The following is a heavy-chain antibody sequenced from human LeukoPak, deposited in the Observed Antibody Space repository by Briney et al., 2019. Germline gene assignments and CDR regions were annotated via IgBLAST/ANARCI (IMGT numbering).Heavy chain of an antibody. V-gene: IGHV4-59*01. CDR3: ARDRGIAVAGTGWFDP. Sequence: PSETLSLTCTVSGGSISSYYWSWIRQPPGKGLEWIGYIYYSGSTNYNPSLKSRVTISVDTSKNQFSLKLSSVTAADTAVYYCARDRGIAVAGTGWFDPWGQGTLVTVSS. D-gene: IGHD6-19*01. CDR2: IYYSGST. CDR1: GGSISSYY. J-gene: IGHJ5*02.